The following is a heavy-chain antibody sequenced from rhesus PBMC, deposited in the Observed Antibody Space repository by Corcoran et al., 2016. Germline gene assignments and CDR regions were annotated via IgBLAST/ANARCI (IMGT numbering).Heavy chain of an antibody. D-gene: IGHD2-39*02. V-gene: IGHV4-65*01. CDR3: ARHSVVSSIYGLDS. CDR2: TSGMRCST. Sequence: QVQLQESGPGLVKHSETLSLTCAAFGGSISSSYWWGWIRQAPGKGMELIWKTSGMRCSTNDNPSIKRPVTISTDTSKNQFSLKLSSVTAADTAVYYCARHSVVSSIYGLDSWGQGVVVTVSS. CDR1: GGSISSSYW. J-gene: IGHJ6*01.